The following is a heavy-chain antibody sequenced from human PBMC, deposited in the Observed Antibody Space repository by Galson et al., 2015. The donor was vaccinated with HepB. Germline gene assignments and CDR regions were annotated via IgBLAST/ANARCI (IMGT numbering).Heavy chain of an antibody. CDR2: ISESGDST. CDR1: GFIFSNHA. D-gene: IGHD2-15*01. Sequence: SLRLSCAASGFIFSNHAMNWVRQAPGQGLEWVATISESGDSTYYADSMKGRLTISRDNSENTVYLQMNSLRAEDTAVYYCAKNLSELFNWGQGTLVTVS. J-gene: IGHJ4*02. CDR3: AKNLSELFN. V-gene: IGHV3-23*01.